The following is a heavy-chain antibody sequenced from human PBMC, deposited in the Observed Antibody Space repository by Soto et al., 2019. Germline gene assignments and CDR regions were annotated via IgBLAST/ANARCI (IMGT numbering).Heavy chain of an antibody. V-gene: IGHV4-4*07. D-gene: IGHD1-1*01. CDR2: IYTSGST. Sequence: SETLSLTCTVSGGSISSYYWSWIRQPAGKGLEWIGRIYTSGSTNYNPSLKSRVTMSVDTSKNQFSLKLSSVTAADTAVYYCARDKGRTTNYYYYGMDVWGQGTTVTVSS. CDR3: ARDKGRTTNYYYYGMDV. CDR1: GGSISSYY. J-gene: IGHJ6*02.